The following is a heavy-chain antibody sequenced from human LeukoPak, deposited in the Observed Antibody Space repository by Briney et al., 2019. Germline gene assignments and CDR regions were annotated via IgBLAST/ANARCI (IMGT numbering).Heavy chain of an antibody. CDR1: GYTFTGYY. CDR2: ISAYNGNT. J-gene: IGHJ4*02. Sequence: ASVKVSCKASGYTFTGYYMHWVRQAPGQGLEWMGRISAYNGNTNYAQKLQGRVTMTTDTSTSTAYMELRSLRSDDTAVYYCARVMITHFDYWGQGTLVTVSS. D-gene: IGHD1-14*01. CDR3: ARVMITHFDY. V-gene: IGHV1-18*04.